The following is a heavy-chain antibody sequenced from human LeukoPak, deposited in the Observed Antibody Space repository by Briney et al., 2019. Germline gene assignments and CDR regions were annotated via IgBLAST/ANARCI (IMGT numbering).Heavy chain of an antibody. CDR3: ARVVLADYGDPYYFDY. J-gene: IGHJ4*02. CDR2: IYYSGST. Sequence: SETLSLTCTVSGGSISSYYWSWIRQPPGKGLEWIGYIYYSGSTNYNPSLKSRVTISVDTSKNQFSLKLSSVTAADTAVYYCARVVLADYGDPYYFDYWGQGTLVTVSS. CDR1: GGSISSYY. D-gene: IGHD4-17*01. V-gene: IGHV4-59*12.